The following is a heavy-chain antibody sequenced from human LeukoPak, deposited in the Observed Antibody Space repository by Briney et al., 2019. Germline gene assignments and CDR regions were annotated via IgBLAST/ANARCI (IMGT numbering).Heavy chain of an antibody. CDR2: ISAYNDNT. D-gene: IGHD3-22*01. CDR3: ARVFDSSGSYYYYYYMDV. Sequence: GASVKVSCKASGYTFTSYGISWVRQAPGQGVEWMGWISAYNDNTNYAQKLQGRVTMTTDTSTSNAYMELRSLRSNDTAVYYCARVFDSSGSYYYYYYMDVWGKGTTVTVSS. V-gene: IGHV1-18*01. CDR1: GYTFTSYG. J-gene: IGHJ6*03.